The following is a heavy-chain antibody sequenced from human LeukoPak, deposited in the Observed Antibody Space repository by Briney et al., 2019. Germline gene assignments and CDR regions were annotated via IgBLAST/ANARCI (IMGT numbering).Heavy chain of an antibody. V-gene: IGHV4-34*01. D-gene: IGHD5-18*01. J-gene: IGHJ4*02. CDR2: INHSGSN. Sequence: SETLSLTCAVYGGSFSGYYWSWIRQPPGKGLEWIGEINHSGSNNYNPSLKSRVTISVDTSKNQFSLKLSSVAAADTAVYYCARACGYSYGRRYYFDYWGQGTLVTVSS. CDR1: GGSFSGYY. CDR3: ARACGYSYGRRYYFDY.